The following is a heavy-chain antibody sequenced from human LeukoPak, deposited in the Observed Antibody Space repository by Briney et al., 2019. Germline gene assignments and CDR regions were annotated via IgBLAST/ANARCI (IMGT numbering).Heavy chain of an antibody. Sequence: SETLSLTCAVSGYSISSGYYWSWIRQPAGKGLEWIGRIYTSGSTNYNPSLKSRVTMSVDTSKNQFSLKLSSVTAADTAVYYCARDFGATIRYYYYMDVWGKGTTVTVSS. CDR1: GYSISSGYY. CDR3: ARDFGATIRYYYYMDV. V-gene: IGHV4-4*07. D-gene: IGHD5-12*01. CDR2: IYTSGST. J-gene: IGHJ6*03.